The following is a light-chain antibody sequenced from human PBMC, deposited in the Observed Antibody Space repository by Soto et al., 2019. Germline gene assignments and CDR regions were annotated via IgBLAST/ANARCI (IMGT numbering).Light chain of an antibody. CDR3: RSALQAPT. CDR1: QSLRHSNGYNY. J-gene: IGKJ3*01. CDR2: LGS. V-gene: IGKV2-28*01. Sequence: DIVMTQSPLSLPVTPGAPASISCRSSQSLRHSNGYNYWDWYLQKPGQSPQLLIYLGSNRASGVHDRFSGSGSGTDITLKISRVEDEDVGVYYGRSALQAPTFGPGTKVDI.